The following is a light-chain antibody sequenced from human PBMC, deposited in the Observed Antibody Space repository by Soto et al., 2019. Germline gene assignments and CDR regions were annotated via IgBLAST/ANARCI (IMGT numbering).Light chain of an antibody. Sequence: QPVLTQPPTASGTPGQRVTISCSGSSSNIGSNTVNWYQQVPGTAPKLLIYSNNERPSGVPDRFSGSKSGTSASLAISGLQSEDEADYYCAVWDDSLQGLFGGGTKLTVL. CDR1: SSNIGSNT. V-gene: IGLV1-44*01. CDR2: SNN. J-gene: IGLJ3*02. CDR3: AVWDDSLQGL.